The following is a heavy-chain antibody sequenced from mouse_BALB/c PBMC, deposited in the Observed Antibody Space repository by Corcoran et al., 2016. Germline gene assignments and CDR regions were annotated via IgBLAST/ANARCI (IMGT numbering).Heavy chain of an antibody. CDR1: GYTFSSYW. V-gene: IGHV1-9*01. CDR2: ILPGSGSI. J-gene: IGHJ3*01. Sequence: QVQLQQSGAELMKPGASVKIACKATGYTFSSYWIHWVKQRTGHGLEWIGEILPGSGSINNNEKFKGKATFTADTSSNTAYMQFSRLTSEDSAVYYCARQGGAYWGQGTLVTVSA. D-gene: IGHD1-1*02. CDR3: ARQGGAY.